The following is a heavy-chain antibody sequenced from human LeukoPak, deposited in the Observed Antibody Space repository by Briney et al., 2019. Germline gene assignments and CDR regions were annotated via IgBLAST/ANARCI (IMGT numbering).Heavy chain of an antibody. Sequence: GGSLRLSCAASGFTFSPYWMHWVRQAPGKGLVWVSHINGDGTTTTYADSVKGQFTISRDNAQNTLYLQMNSLRAEDTAVYYCARGTALQDYWGQGTLVTVSS. CDR1: GFTFSPYW. J-gene: IGHJ4*02. CDR3: ARGTALQDY. CDR2: INGDGTTT. D-gene: IGHD2/OR15-2a*01. V-gene: IGHV3-74*01.